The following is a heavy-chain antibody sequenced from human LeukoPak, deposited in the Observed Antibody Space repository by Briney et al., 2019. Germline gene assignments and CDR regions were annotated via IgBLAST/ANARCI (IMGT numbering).Heavy chain of an antibody. CDR3: ASNYDILSPFDY. D-gene: IGHD3-9*01. CDR1: GGSISSYY. J-gene: IGHJ4*02. CDR2: IYTSGST. V-gene: IGHV4-4*07. Sequence: SETLSLTCTVSGGSISSYYWSWIRQPAGNGLEWIGRIYTSGSTNYNPSLKSRVTMSVDTSKNQFSLKLSSVTAADTAVYYCASNYDILSPFDYWGQGTLVTVSS.